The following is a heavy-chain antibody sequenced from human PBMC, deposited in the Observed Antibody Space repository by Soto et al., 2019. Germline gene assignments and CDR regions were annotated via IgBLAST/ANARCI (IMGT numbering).Heavy chain of an antibody. Sequence: ASVQVSCKASGYTFTSYYMHWVRQAAGQGLEWMGIINPSGGSTSYAQKFQGRVTMTRDTSTSTVYMELSSLRSEDTAVYYRARWNTAMASDYWGQGXLVTVHS. CDR1: GYTFTSYY. D-gene: IGHD5-18*01. CDR3: ARWNTAMASDY. J-gene: IGHJ4*02. V-gene: IGHV1-46*01. CDR2: INPSGGST.